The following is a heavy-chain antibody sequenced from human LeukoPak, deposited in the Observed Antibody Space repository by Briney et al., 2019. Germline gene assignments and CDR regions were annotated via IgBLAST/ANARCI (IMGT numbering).Heavy chain of an antibody. J-gene: IGHJ4*02. Sequence: GGSLRLSCAASGFTFSDYYMSWIHQAPGKGLEWVSSITSSSSYIYYADSVKGRFTISRDNAKNSLYLHMNSLRAEDTAVYYCARHVVAVGFDYWGQGTLVTVSS. CDR3: ARHVVAVGFDY. V-gene: IGHV3-11*06. D-gene: IGHD3-22*01. CDR1: GFTFSDYY. CDR2: ITSSSSYI.